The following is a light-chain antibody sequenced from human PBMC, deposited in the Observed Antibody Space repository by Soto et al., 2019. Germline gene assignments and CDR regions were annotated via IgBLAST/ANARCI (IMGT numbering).Light chain of an antibody. Sequence: QSALTQPASVSGSPGQSITISCTGSTGDVGKYNLVSWYQQHPNKAPKLVIYEVTERPSGVSNRFSGSKSGNTASLTISGLQPEVEADYYCCSYAGINNIVLFGVGTKVTVL. J-gene: IGLJ2*01. V-gene: IGLV2-23*02. CDR2: EVT. CDR3: CSYAGINNIVL. CDR1: TGDVGKYNL.